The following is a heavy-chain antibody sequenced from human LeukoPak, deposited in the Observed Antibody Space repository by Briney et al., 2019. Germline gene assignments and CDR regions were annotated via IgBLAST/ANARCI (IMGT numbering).Heavy chain of an antibody. V-gene: IGHV5-10-1*01. Sequence: GESLQSSCMGSGYSFTSYWISYVRQMPGTRPEWMGTIDPSASNTNYSPSFQAHVTISADTSLTTAYLQCSTLKAPDTATYYCARFQYCSGGSCYNYLAYWGQGTLVTASS. CDR3: ARFQYCSGGSCYNYLAY. J-gene: IGHJ4*02. CDR1: GYSFTSYW. CDR2: IDPSASNT. D-gene: IGHD2-15*01.